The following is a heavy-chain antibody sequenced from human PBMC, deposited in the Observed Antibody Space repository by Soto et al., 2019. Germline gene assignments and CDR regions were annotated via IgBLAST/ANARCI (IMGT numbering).Heavy chain of an antibody. V-gene: IGHV1-69*02. CDR3: ARGRGSKYGSGSYYSAYYYGVDV. CDR1: GGTFSSYT. CDR2: IIPILGIA. J-gene: IGHJ6*02. Sequence: QVQLVQSGAEVKKPGSSVKVSCKASGGTFSSYTISWVRQAPGQGPEWMGRIIPILGIANYAQKFQGRVTITADKSTSKAYMELSRLRSEATAVYYCARGRGSKYGSGSYYSAYYYGVDVWGQGTTVTVSS. D-gene: IGHD3-10*01.